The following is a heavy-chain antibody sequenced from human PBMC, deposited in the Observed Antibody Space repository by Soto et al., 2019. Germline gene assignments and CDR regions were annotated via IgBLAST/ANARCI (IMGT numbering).Heavy chain of an antibody. CDR3: GRPIAVAAGDWFDP. D-gene: IGHD6-19*01. CDR2: ISSSSSYI. V-gene: IGHV3-21*01. J-gene: IGHJ5*02. CDR1: GFTFSSYS. Sequence: EVQLVESGGGLVKPGGSLRLSCAASGFTFSSYSMNWVRQAPGKGLEWVSSISSSSSYIYYADSVKGRFTISRDNAKISLYLQMNSLRAEDTAVYYCGRPIAVAAGDWFDPSGQGTLVSVSS.